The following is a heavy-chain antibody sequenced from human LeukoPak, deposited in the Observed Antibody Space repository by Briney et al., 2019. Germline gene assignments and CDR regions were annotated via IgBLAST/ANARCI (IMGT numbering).Heavy chain of an antibody. V-gene: IGHV3-7*01. CDR1: GFTFSNYW. Sequence: GGSLRLSCAASGFTFSNYWMSWVRQAPGKGLEWVANIKQDGSEKFYVDSVKGRFTISRDNAKNSLYLQMNSLRAEDTAVYYCARNQLLSRYYFDYWDQGTLVTVSS. D-gene: IGHD2-2*01. CDR3: ARNQLLSRYYFDY. J-gene: IGHJ4*02. CDR2: IKQDGSEK.